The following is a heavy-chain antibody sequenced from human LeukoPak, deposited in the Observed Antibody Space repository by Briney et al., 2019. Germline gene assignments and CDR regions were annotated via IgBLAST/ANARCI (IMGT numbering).Heavy chain of an antibody. J-gene: IGHJ6*02. CDR2: IRSRANSYVT. CDR1: GFTFSGSA. Sequence: GGSLKLSCAASGFTFSGSAMHWVRQASGKGLEWVGRIRSRANSYVTAYAAAVTGRFIISRDDSSDTAYLQMNSLTTEDTAVYYCTRHSDAYCSRANCYVDNFYGLDVWGQGTRATVSS. CDR3: TRHSDAYCSRANCYVDNFYGLDV. D-gene: IGHD2-2*01. V-gene: IGHV3-73*01.